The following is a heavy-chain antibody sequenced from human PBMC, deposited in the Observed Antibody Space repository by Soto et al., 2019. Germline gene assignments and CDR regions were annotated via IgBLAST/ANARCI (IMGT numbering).Heavy chain of an antibody. CDR2: IYGTGTT. J-gene: IGHJ6*02. Sequence: QVQLQESGPGLVRPSETLSLTCTVSGDSISSHYWTWFRQPPGKGLEYIGRIYGTGTTDYNPSLESGFSMSVDTYKNQIYLRLTSVTAADTAMYFCARAKGYYYNAMDVWGQRTTVAVS. V-gene: IGHV4-4*07. CDR3: ARAKGYYYNAMDV. CDR1: GDSISSHY.